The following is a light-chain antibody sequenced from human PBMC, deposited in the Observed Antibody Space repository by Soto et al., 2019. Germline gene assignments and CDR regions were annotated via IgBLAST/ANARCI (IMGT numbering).Light chain of an antibody. CDR2: DVT. CDR3: ASYAGSHTLG. Sequence: QSALTQPRSVSGSPGQSVTITCTGTSNDIGAYNYVSWYQQHPGKGPKLIVYDVTKRPSGVPDRFSASKSGNTASQPISGHQAEDEAEYYCASYAGSHTLGFGGGTKLTVL. J-gene: IGLJ2*01. V-gene: IGLV2-11*01. CDR1: SNDIGAYNY.